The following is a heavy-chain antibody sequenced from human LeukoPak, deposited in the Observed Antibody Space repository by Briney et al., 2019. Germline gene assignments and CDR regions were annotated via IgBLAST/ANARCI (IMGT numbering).Heavy chain of an antibody. Sequence: SETLSLTRTVSGGSISSSSYYWGWIRQPPGKGLEWIGSIYYSGSTYYNPSLKSRVTISVDTSKNQFSLKLSSVTAADTAVYYCARRSGRGFYYFDYWGQGTLVTVSS. D-gene: IGHD3-3*01. CDR3: ARRSGRGFYYFDY. CDR1: GGSISSSSYY. J-gene: IGHJ4*02. CDR2: IYYSGST. V-gene: IGHV4-39*01.